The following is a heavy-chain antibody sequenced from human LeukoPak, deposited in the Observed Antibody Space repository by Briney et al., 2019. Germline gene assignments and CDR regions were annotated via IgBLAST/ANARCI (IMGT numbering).Heavy chain of an antibody. CDR2: ISGSGGSGGKT. J-gene: IGHJ4*02. CDR1: GFTFSSYA. V-gene: IGHV3-23*01. Sequence: QPGGSLKLSCAASGFTFSSYAMNWVRQAPGKGLEWVSAISGSGGSGGKTYYADSVKGRFTISRDNSQNTLYLQMNSLRAEDTAIYYCAKDRPNYYGSNGHYYRRDGDYWGQGTLVTVSS. CDR3: AKDRPNYYGSNGHYYRRDGDY. D-gene: IGHD3-22*01.